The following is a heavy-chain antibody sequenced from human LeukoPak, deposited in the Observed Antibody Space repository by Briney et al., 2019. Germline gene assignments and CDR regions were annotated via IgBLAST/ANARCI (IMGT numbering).Heavy chain of an antibody. CDR1: GDSVSSNSAA. D-gene: IGHD3-16*01. V-gene: IGHV6-1*01. J-gene: IGHJ2*01. CDR2: TYYRSKWYN. Sequence: QTVSLTCAISGDSVSSNSAAWNWIRQSPSRGLEWLGRTYYRSKWYNEYTVSVKSRITIKPDTSKNQFSLQLNSVTPEDTAVYYCARTGGYLDLWGRGTPVSLSS. CDR3: ARTGGYLDL.